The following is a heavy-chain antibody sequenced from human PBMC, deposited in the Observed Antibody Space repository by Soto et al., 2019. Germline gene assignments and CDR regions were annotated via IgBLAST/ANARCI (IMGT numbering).Heavy chain of an antibody. CDR3: ETGEVSGAFDI. Sequence: ASVNVSCKSSGYTFTGYYIHWVRQAPGQGLEWMGWINPNSGGTNYAQKFQGRVTMTRDTSISTAYMELSRLRSDDTAVYYCETGEVSGAFDIWGQGTMVTVSS. D-gene: IGHD7-27*01. CDR2: INPNSGGT. J-gene: IGHJ3*02. V-gene: IGHV1-2*02. CDR1: GYTFTGYY.